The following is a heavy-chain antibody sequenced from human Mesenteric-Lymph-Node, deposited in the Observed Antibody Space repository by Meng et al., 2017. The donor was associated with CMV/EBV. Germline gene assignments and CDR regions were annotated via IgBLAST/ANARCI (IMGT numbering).Heavy chain of an antibody. CDR2: INTDGSST. Sequence: ESLKISCTASGFTFSTYWMHWVRQAPGKGLVWVSRINTDGSSTTYADSVKGRFTISRDNAKNTLYLQMNSLRDEGTAVYYCATLDPAEKNDYAMDVWGQGTTVTVSS. V-gene: IGHV3-74*01. CDR3: ATLDPAEKNDYAMDV. J-gene: IGHJ6*02. CDR1: GFTFSTYW. D-gene: IGHD5-18*01.